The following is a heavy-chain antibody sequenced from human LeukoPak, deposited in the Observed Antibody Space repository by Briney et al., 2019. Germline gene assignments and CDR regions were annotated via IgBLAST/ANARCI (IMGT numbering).Heavy chain of an antibody. CDR3: AKYSRPWSRVFDY. J-gene: IGHJ4*02. D-gene: IGHD6-13*01. CDR1: GFTFSSYP. CDR2: VVTSGNT. Sequence: GGSLRLSCAGSGFTFSSYPMTWVRQAPGKGLDWVSTVVTSGNTDYADSVKGRFTISRDNSRNTLYLQMNSLRAEDTAVYFCAKYSRPWSRVFDYWGQGTLATVSP. V-gene: IGHV3-23*01.